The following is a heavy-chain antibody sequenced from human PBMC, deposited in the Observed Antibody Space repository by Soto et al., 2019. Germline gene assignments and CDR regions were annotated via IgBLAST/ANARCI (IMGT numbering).Heavy chain of an antibody. CDR3: ARVGRGAEAWFGP. CDR1: GYTFSNYG. J-gene: IGHJ5*02. CDR2: ISLYSDGT. Sequence: QVQLVQSGGEVKRPGASVKVSCKTSGYTFSNYGITWVRQAPGQPLEWLGWISLYSDGTNYAQKSQGRVSMTTDTSTTTAYMELRSLRSDDTAVYYCARVGRGAEAWFGPWGQGTLVTVSS. D-gene: IGHD2-15*01. V-gene: IGHV1-18*01.